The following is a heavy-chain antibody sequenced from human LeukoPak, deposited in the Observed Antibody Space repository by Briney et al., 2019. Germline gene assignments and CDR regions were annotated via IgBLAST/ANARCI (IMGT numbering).Heavy chain of an antibody. CDR1: GGSISSYY. V-gene: IGHV4-59*08. CDR3: ARTHIKVRGVRDYYYGMDV. Sequence: PSETLSLTCTVSGGSISSYYWSWIRQPPGKGLEWIGYIYYSGSTYYNPSLKSRVTISVDTSKNQFSLKLSSVTAADTAVYYCARTHIKVRGVRDYYYGMDVWGQGTTVTVSS. D-gene: IGHD3-10*01. J-gene: IGHJ6*02. CDR2: IYYSGST.